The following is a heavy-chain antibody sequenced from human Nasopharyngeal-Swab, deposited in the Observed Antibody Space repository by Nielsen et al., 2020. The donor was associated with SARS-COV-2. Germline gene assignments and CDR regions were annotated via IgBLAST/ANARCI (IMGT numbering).Heavy chain of an antibody. D-gene: IGHD4-17*01. CDR3: ARDSAVTRNDAFDI. J-gene: IGHJ3*02. CDR1: GFTFSSYS. Sequence: GGSLRLSCAASGFTFSSYSMNWVRQPPGKGLEWVSYISSSSSYIYYADSVKGRFSISRDNAKNSLYLQMNSLRAEDTAVYYGARDSAVTRNDAFDIWGQGTMVTVSS. CDR2: ISSSSSYI. V-gene: IGHV3-21*01.